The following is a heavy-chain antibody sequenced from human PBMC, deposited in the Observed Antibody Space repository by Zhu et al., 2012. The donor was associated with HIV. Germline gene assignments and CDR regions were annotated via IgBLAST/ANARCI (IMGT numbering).Heavy chain of an antibody. D-gene: IGHD6-19*01. J-gene: IGHJ2*01. CDR1: GGSISSSNW. Sequence: QVQLQESGPGLVKPSGTLSLTCAASGGSISSSNWWSWVRQPPGAELEWIGEIHHSGSTNYNPSLKSRATISIDKSKNXFSLKMKSVTAADTAVYYCARLHQWLARGXLWYFDLWGPGHPGHCLL. V-gene: IGHV4-4*02. CDR2: IHHSGST. CDR3: ARLHQWLARGXLWYFDL.